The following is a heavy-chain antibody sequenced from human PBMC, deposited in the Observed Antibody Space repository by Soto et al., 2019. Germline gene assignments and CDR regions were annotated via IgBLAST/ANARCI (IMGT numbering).Heavy chain of an antibody. Sequence: SETLSLTCTVSGGSISTSAYYWGWIRQPPGKGLEWIGTIYYSGTSYHNPSLKSRVTISVDTSKNQFSLTLTSVTAADTAVYYCASRVEGLYSGNDRYYFDFWGQGTLVTVSS. CDR3: ASRVEGLYSGNDRYYFDF. J-gene: IGHJ4*02. V-gene: IGHV4-39*01. CDR1: GGSISTSAYY. D-gene: IGHD5-12*01. CDR2: IYYSGTS.